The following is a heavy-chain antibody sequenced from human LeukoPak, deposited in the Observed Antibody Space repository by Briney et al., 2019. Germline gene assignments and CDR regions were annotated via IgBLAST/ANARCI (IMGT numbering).Heavy chain of an antibody. D-gene: IGHD3-22*01. J-gene: IGHJ4*02. V-gene: IGHV1-46*01. CDR1: GYTFTKHY. CDR3: ARASITMIVVVTPDFDY. Sequence: ASVKVSCKASGYTFTKHYMHWVRQAPGQGLEWMGIINPSGGSTTYAQKFQGRVTMTRDTSTSTVYLELSSLRSEDTAVYYCARASITMIVVVTPDFDYWGQGTQVIVSS. CDR2: INPSGGST.